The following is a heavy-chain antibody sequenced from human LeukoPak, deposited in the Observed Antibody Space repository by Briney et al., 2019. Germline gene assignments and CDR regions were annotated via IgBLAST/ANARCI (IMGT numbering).Heavy chain of an antibody. D-gene: IGHD3-3*01. J-gene: IGHJ6*02. Sequence: SVKVSCKASGGTFSSYAISWVRQAPGQGLEWMGRIIPILGIANYAQKFQGRVTITADKSTSTAYMELSSLRSDDTAVYYRAREGPGVGPHYYYYYGMDVWGQGTTVTVSS. CDR3: AREGPGVGPHYYYYYGMDV. CDR2: IIPILGIA. V-gene: IGHV1-69*04. CDR1: GGTFSSYA.